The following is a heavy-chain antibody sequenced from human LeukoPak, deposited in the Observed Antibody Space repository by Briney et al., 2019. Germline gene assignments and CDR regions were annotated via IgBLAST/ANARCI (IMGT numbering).Heavy chain of an antibody. CDR2: IYYSGST. D-gene: IGHD2-15*01. CDR3: AAGVVVAATLLY. V-gene: IGHV4-31*03. CDR1: GGSISSGGYY. J-gene: IGHJ4*02. Sequence: SQTLSLTCTVSGGSISSGGYYWSRIRQHPGKGLEWIGYIYYSGSTYYNPSLKSRVTISVDTSKNQFSLKLSSVTAADTAVYYCAAGVVVAATLLYWGQGTLVTVSS.